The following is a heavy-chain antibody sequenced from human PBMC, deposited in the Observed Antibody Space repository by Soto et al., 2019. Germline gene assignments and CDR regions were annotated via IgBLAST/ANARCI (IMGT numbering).Heavy chain of an antibody. CDR3: ARILYSNTFYYYYMDV. CDR2: IYSGGST. V-gene: IGHV3-53*04. J-gene: IGHJ6*03. D-gene: IGHD6-13*01. Sequence: GGSLRLSCAASGFTVTSNYMSWVRQAPGKGLEWVSIIYSGGSTYYADSVKRRFTISRHNSRNTLYLQMNSLRTEDTAVYYCARILYSNTFYYYYMDVWGKGTTVTVSS. CDR1: GFTVTSNY.